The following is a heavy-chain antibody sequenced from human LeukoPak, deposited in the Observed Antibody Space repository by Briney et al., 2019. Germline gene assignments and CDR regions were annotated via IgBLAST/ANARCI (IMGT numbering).Heavy chain of an antibody. D-gene: IGHD6-19*01. CDR1: GYTFTDHY. Sequence: ASVKVSCKASGYTFTDHYIHWARQAPGPGLEWMGWINPNSGYTTYAQRFQGRVTMTRDTSINTAYMELSWLTSDDTAVYFCTREPPGGWTLGNGGQGTLVTVSS. V-gene: IGHV1-2*02. CDR3: TREPPGGWTLGN. J-gene: IGHJ4*02. CDR2: INPNSGYT.